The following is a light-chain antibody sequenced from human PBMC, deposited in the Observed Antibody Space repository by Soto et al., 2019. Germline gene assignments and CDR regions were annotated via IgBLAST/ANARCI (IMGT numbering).Light chain of an antibody. V-gene: IGKV1-12*01. CDR1: QDIRSW. Sequence: DIQMTQSPSSVSASVGDGVTITCRASQDIRSWLAWYQHKPGKAPNLLIFDASTLQSGVPSRFSGSGSGTHFSLTISSLQPEDFATYYCQQANSFPYTCGQGTKLDIK. CDR3: QQANSFPYT. CDR2: DAS. J-gene: IGKJ2*01.